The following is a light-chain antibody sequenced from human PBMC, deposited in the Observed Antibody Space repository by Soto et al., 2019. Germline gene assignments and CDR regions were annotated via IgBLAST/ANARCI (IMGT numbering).Light chain of an antibody. CDR2: DVN. Sequence: QSALTQPAAVSGSPGQSFTLSCTGTSSDIGGSDYVSWYQRHPGKAPKLIIYDVNNWPSGVSNRFSGSKSGNTASLTISGLQAEDEADYYCTSYASGSSHVVFGGGTKLTVL. J-gene: IGLJ2*01. CDR3: TSYASGSSHVV. CDR1: SSDIGGSDY. V-gene: IGLV2-14*01.